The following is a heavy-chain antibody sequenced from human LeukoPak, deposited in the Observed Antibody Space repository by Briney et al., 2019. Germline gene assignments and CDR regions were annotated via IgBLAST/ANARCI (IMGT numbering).Heavy chain of an antibody. Sequence: PGGSLRLSCAASGFTFSSYGMHWVRRDPGKGLEWVAVIWYDGGNQYYADSVRGRFTISRGDSKNTLYLQMNSLRAEDTGVYYCAIDVAWSGRYYWRQYYYFYMDVWGKGTTVTVSS. V-gene: IGHV3-33*01. CDR3: AIDVAWSGRYYWRQYYYFYMDV. J-gene: IGHJ6*03. CDR2: IWYDGGNQ. CDR1: GFTFSSYG. D-gene: IGHD3-22*01.